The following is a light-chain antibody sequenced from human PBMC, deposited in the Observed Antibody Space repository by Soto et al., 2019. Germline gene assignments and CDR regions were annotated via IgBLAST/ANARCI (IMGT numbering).Light chain of an antibody. CDR1: ESVFSK. J-gene: IGKJ5*01. Sequence: EMVMTQSPGTLSVSPGERVTLSCRASESVFSKLAWYQQKPGQAPTLLIFDASARAHGTPDRFSGSGSGTEFTLTISSLQSQDFAVYYCQQYNNWPTITFGQGTRLEIK. CDR3: QQYNNWPTIT. CDR2: DAS. V-gene: IGKV3-15*01.